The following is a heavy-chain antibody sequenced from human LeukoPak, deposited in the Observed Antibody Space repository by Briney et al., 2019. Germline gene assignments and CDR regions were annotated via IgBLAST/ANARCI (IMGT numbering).Heavy chain of an antibody. CDR1: GFTFSSYA. Sequence: GSLRLSCAASGFTFSSYAMSWVRQAPGKGLEWVSTISGSGGSTYYTDSVKGRFTISRDNSKNTLYLQMNSLRAEDTAVYYCARYDFWSGYSRLIDHWGQGTLVTVSS. J-gene: IGHJ4*02. CDR2: ISGSGGST. V-gene: IGHV3-23*01. CDR3: ARYDFWSGYSRLIDH. D-gene: IGHD3-3*01.